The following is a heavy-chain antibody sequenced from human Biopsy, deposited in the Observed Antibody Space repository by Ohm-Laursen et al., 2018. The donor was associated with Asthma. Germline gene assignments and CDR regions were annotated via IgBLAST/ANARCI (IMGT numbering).Heavy chain of an antibody. CDR2: IWFDGSNK. Sequence: RRLSCAASGFTFGSYGLHWVRQAPGKGLEWVADIWFDGSNKHYADSVKGRFTISRDYSKNTLYLQMHSLRAEDTAVYYCARGDSSNWSHYYFDYWGQGTLVTVSS. V-gene: IGHV3-33*01. CDR1: GFTFGSYG. J-gene: IGHJ4*02. CDR3: ARGDSSNWSHYYFDY. D-gene: IGHD3-22*01.